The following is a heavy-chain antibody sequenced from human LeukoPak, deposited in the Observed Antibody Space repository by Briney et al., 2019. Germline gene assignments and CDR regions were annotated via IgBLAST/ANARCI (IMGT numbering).Heavy chain of an antibody. D-gene: IGHD3-3*02. CDR1: GFTFSSYA. Sequence: GGSLRLSCAASGFTFSSYAMSWVRQAPGKGLEWVSAISGSGGSTYYADSVKGRFTISRDNSKNTLYLQMNSLRAEDTAVYSCANGFSIYFDYWGQGTLVTVSS. CDR2: ISGSGGST. J-gene: IGHJ4*02. CDR3: ANGFSIYFDY. V-gene: IGHV3-23*01.